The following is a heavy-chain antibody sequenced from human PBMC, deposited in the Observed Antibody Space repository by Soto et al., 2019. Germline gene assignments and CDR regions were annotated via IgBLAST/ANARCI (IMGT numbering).Heavy chain of an antibody. V-gene: IGHV1-69*01. Sequence: QVQLVQSGAEVKKPGSSVKVSCKASGGTFSSYAISWWRQAPGQGLEWMGGIIPIFGTANYARKFQGRVTNTAAESTSTAYMELSSLRSEDTAVYYCARDQGSDCSGGSCYRVPPRLHYYYGMDVWGQGTTVTVSS. CDR2: IIPIFGTA. CDR1: GGTFSSYA. J-gene: IGHJ6*02. CDR3: ARDQGSDCSGGSCYRVPPRLHYYYGMDV. D-gene: IGHD2-15*01.